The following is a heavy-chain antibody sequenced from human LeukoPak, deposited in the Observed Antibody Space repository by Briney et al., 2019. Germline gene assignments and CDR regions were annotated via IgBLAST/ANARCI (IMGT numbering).Heavy chain of an antibody. J-gene: IGHJ4*02. CDR3: AKGKGDYYDSSGYYYY. CDR2: ISGSGGST. D-gene: IGHD3-22*01. V-gene: IGHV3-23*01. CDR1: GFTFSSYA. Sequence: GGSLRLSCAASGFTFSSYAMSWVRQAPGKGLEWVSAISGSGGSTYYADSVKGRFTISRDNSKNTPYLQMNSLRAEDTAVYYCAKGKGDYYDSSGYYYYWGQGTLVTVSS.